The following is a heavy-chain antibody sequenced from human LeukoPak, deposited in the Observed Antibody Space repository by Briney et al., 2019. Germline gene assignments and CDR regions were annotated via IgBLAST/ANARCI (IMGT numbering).Heavy chain of an antibody. Sequence: WETLSLTCTVSGGSISSNGYYWAWFRQPPGKGLEWIGSIYYSGGTYYNPSLKSRVTISVDTSKNQFSLKLSSVTAADTAVYYCARDYYDSSAFDIWGQGTMVTVSS. CDR3: ARDYYDSSAFDI. J-gene: IGHJ3*02. CDR1: GGSISSNGYY. CDR2: IYYSGGT. V-gene: IGHV4-39*02. D-gene: IGHD3-22*01.